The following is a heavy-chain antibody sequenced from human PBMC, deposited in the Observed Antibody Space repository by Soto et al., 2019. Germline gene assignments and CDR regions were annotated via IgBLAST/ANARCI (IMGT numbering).Heavy chain of an antibody. CDR2: IYYSGST. V-gene: IGHV4-61*08. CDR3: TRCMLNMGAYAFDI. Sequence: QVQLQESGPGLVKPSETLSLTCTVFGGSVSSAGYYWTWIRQPPGKGLEWIGYIYYSGSTDHNPSLKSRVTISADTSKNQVSLSLTSVTAADTALYYCTRCMLNMGAYAFDIWGQGTAVTVSS. J-gene: IGHJ3*02. CDR1: GGSVSSAGYY. D-gene: IGHD2-8*01.